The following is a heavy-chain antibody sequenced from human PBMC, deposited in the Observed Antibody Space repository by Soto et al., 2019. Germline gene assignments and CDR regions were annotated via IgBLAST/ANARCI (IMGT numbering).Heavy chain of an antibody. CDR3: ATIWFGESPY. CDR2: IYYSGST. J-gene: IGHJ4*02. V-gene: IGHV4-39*01. D-gene: IGHD3-10*01. CDR1: GGSISSSSYY. Sequence: QLQLQESGPGLVKPSETLSLTCTVSGGSISSSSYYWGWIRQPPGKGLEWIGSIYYSGSTSYNPSLKRRVTISVDTSKNQFSLKLSSVTAEDTAVYYCATIWFGESPYWGQGTLVTVSS.